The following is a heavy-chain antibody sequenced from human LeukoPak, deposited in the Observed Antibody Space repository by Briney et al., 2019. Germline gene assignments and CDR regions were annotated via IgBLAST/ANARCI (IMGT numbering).Heavy chain of an antibody. J-gene: IGHJ5*02. D-gene: IGHD4-17*01. CDR1: GGSISSSSYY. Sequence: SETLSLTCTVSGGSISSSSYYWGWIRQPPGKGLEWIGSIYYSGSTYYNPSLRSRVTISVDTSKNQFSLKLSSVTAADTAVYYCARRSTVTNWFDPWGQGTLVTVSS. V-gene: IGHV4-39*01. CDR3: ARRSTVTNWFDP. CDR2: IYYSGST.